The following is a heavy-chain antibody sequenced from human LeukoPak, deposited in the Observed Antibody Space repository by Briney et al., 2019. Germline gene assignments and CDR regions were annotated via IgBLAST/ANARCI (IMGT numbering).Heavy chain of an antibody. D-gene: IGHD2-2*01. CDR3: AKVATSGGANCYALDY. CDR1: GFTFSSYA. J-gene: IGHJ4*02. Sequence: PGGSLRLSCAASGFTFSSYAMTWVRQAPDKGLEWGSAISGIEGSTYYADSVKGRFTISRDDSQNTLYLQMNSLRAEDTAVYYCAKVATSGGANCYALDYWGQGTLVTVSS. V-gene: IGHV3-23*01. CDR2: ISGIEGST.